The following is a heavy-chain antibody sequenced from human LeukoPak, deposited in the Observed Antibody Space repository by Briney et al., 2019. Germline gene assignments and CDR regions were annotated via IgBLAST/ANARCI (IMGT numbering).Heavy chain of an antibody. CDR2: ISRGSSYI. D-gene: IGHD5-12*01. CDR3: AREDYSGYGIFDY. J-gene: IGHJ4*02. CDR1: RFTFDSYT. Sequence: GGSLRLSCAASRFTFDSYTIHWVRQAPGKGLEWVSSISRGSSYIYYADSVEGRFTISRDNAKNSLYPQMNSLRAEDTAVYYCAREDYSGYGIFDYWGLGTLVTVSS. V-gene: IGHV3-21*01.